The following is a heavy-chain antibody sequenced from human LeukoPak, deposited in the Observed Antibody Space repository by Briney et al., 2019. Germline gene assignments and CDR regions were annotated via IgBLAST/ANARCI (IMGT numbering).Heavy chain of an antibody. V-gene: IGHV1-18*01. J-gene: IGHJ4*02. CDR1: DYTFTSYG. Sequence: ASVKVSCKASDYTFTSYGFSWVRQAPGQGLDWMGWISAHNGNTNYAQKLQGRVTMTTDTSTSTAYLELRSLRSDDTAVYYCARDTMVRGVILTPLDYWGQGTLVTVSS. CDR2: ISAHNGNT. CDR3: ARDTMVRGVILTPLDY. D-gene: IGHD3-10*01.